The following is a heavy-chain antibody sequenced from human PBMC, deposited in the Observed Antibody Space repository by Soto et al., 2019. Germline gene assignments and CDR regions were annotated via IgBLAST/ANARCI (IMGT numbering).Heavy chain of an antibody. D-gene: IGHD6-19*01. CDR2: ISAYNGNT. CDR3: SRDPYSSGWYYYYYGMDV. J-gene: IGHJ6*02. V-gene: IGHV1-18*01. CDR1: GYTFTSYG. Sequence: QVQLVQSGAEVKKPGASVKVSCKASGYTFTSYGISWVRQAPGQGLEWMGWISAYNGNTNYAQKLQGRVTMTTDTATSTAYMELRSLRSDDTAVYYWSRDPYSSGWYYYYYGMDVWGQGTTVTVSS.